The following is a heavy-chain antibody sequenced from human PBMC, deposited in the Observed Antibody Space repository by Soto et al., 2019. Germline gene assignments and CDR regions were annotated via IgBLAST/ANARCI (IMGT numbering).Heavy chain of an antibody. CDR3: AGRRAAAAGLDRFDP. CDR1: GGSISSYY. CDR2: IYYSGST. Sequence: PSETLSLTCTVSGGSISSYYWSWIRQPPGKGLEWIGYIYYSGSTNYNPSLKSRVTISVDTSKNQFSLKLSSVTAADTAVYYCAGRRAAAAGLDRFDPWGQGTLVTVS. V-gene: IGHV4-59*08. D-gene: IGHD6-13*01. J-gene: IGHJ5*02.